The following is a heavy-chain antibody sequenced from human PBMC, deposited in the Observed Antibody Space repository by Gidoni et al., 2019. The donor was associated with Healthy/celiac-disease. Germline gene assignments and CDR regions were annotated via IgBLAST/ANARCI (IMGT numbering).Heavy chain of an antibody. CDR1: GFTFSSYG. Sequence: QVQLVESGGGVVQPGRSLRLSCAASGFTFSSYGMHWVRQAPGKGLEWVAVISYDGSNKYYADSVKGRFTISRDNSKNTLYLQMNSLRAEDTAVYYCAKVGPDYYDSSGYDYWGQGTLVTVSS. V-gene: IGHV3-30*18. CDR2: ISYDGSNK. D-gene: IGHD3-22*01. J-gene: IGHJ4*02. CDR3: AKVGPDYYDSSGYDY.